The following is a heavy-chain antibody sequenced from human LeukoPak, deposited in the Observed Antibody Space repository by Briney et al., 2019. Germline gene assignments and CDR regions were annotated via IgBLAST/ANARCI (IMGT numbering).Heavy chain of an antibody. CDR1: GYTFTGYY. D-gene: IGHD2-2*01. Sequence: AASVTVSCKASGYTFTGYYMHWVRQAPGQGLEWMGWINPNSGGTNYAQKFQGRATMTRDTSISTAYMELSRLRSDDTAVYYCARELGYCSSTSCHYYYYGMDVWGQGTTVTVSS. CDR2: INPNSGGT. V-gene: IGHV1-2*02. CDR3: ARELGYCSSTSCHYYYYGMDV. J-gene: IGHJ6*02.